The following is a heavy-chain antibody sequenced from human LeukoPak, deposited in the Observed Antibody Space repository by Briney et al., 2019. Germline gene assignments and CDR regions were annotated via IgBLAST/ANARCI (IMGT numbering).Heavy chain of an antibody. J-gene: IGHJ5*02. CDR1: GYSFTSYG. V-gene: IGHV1-18*01. Sequence: ASVKVSCKASGYSFTSYGISCVRQAPGRGLEWMGWISAYNGNKNYAQTLQGRVTTTTDTSTSTTYIELRSLRSDGTAVYYCAIVGAFDPWGQGTVVTVSS. CDR2: ISAYNGNK. D-gene: IGHD2-15*01. CDR3: AIVGAFDP.